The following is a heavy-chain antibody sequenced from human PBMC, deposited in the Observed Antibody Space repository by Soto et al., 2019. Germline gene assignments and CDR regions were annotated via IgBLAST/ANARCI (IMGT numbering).Heavy chain of an antibody. V-gene: IGHV1-3*01. CDR1: GYSFSDYA. CDR3: ASERPMYP. J-gene: IGHJ5*02. Sequence: SGAEVKKPGASVKVSCKTSGYSFSDYAMHWLRQAPGQGPEWMGWITGGRGNTKYSQKFQGRVTITRDTSASTAYMELTGLTSADTAVYFCASERPMYPWGQGTLVTVSS. CDR2: ITGGRGNT. D-gene: IGHD2-8*01.